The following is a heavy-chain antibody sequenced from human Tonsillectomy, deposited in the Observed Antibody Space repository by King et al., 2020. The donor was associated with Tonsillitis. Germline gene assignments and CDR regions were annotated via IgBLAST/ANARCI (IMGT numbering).Heavy chain of an antibody. D-gene: IGHD3-22*01. CDR1: GYNFPPSG. Sequence: VQLVESGAEVKKAWESLSISWQGSGYNFPPSGFTVVRQMPGKGLQWIGGVYSSASYTHYTLSFQGHATISAVKSIPTAYLQWSSLQASDTAMYYCARHTSYYYDNSGYPVLDYWGQGTLVTVSS. V-gene: IGHV5-10-1*03. CDR2: VYSSASYT. CDR3: ARHTSYYYDNSGYPVLDY. J-gene: IGHJ4*02.